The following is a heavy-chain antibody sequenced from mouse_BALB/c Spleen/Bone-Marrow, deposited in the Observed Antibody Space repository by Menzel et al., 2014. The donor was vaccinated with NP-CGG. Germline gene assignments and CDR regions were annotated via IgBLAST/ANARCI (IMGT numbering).Heavy chain of an antibody. CDR3: ARRGTTVQYYYPMDY. Sequence: EVHLVESGGDLVKPGGSLKLSCAASGFTSSSYGMSWVRQTPDKRLEWVATISSGGSYTYYPDSVKGRFTISRDNANNTLYLQMSSLKSEDSAMYFCARRGTTVQYYYPMDYWGQGTSVTVSS. J-gene: IGHJ4*01. D-gene: IGHD1-1*01. CDR1: GFTSSSYG. CDR2: ISSGGSYT. V-gene: IGHV5-6*01.